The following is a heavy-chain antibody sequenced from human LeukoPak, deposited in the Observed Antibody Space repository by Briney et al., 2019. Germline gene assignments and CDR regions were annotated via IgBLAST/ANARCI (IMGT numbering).Heavy chain of an antibody. V-gene: IGHV4-30-4*01. J-gene: IGHJ3*02. D-gene: IGHD2/OR15-2a*01. CDR2: IYFSGST. CDR1: GGSIRSGDYY. CDR3: ARPGGAYLHAFDI. Sequence: NPSETLSLTCTVSGGSIRSGDYYWSWIRQPPGKGLEWIGYIYFSGSTYYNPSLKSRVTISVDTSKNQFSLKLNSVTAADTAVYYCARPGGAYLHAFDIWGQGTRVTVSS.